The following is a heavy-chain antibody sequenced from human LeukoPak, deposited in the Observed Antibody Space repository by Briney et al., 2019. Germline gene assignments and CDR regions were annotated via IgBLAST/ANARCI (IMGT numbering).Heavy chain of an antibody. J-gene: IGHJ4*02. V-gene: IGHV3-23*01. Sequence: PGRSLRLSCAASGFTFSSYGMHWVRQAPGKGLEWVSAISGSGGSTYYADSVKGRFTISRDNSKNTLYLQMNSLRAEDTAVYYCAWFGEFRPWGQGTLVTVSS. CDR3: AWFGEFRP. CDR2: ISGSGGST. CDR1: GFTFSSYG. D-gene: IGHD3-10*01.